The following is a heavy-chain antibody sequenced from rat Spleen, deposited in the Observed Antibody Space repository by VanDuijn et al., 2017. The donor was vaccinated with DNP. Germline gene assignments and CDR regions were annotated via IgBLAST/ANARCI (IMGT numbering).Heavy chain of an antibody. Sequence: QVQLRESGPGLVQPSQTLSLVCTVSGFSLTIYHVHWVRQPPGKGLEWMGVMWSDGDTSSNSALKSRLSISRDTSKSQVFLRMNSLQTEDTATYYCARDYYSSSFTYWGPGTLVTVSS. V-gene: IGHV2-32*01. CDR2: MWSDGDT. CDR1: GFSLTIYH. CDR3: ARDYYSSSFTY. D-gene: IGHD1-2*01. J-gene: IGHJ3*01.